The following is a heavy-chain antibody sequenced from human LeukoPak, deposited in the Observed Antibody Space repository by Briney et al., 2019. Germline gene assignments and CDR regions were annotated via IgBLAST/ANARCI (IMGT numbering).Heavy chain of an antibody. CDR1: GFTFSSYG. J-gene: IGHJ4*02. Sequence: AGGSLRLSCAASGFTFSSYGMHWVRQTPGKGLEWVAVISYDGSNKYYADSVKGRFTISRDNSKNTLYLQMNSLRAEDTAVYYCAKGPYYDILTGYFDYWGQGTLVTVSS. V-gene: IGHV3-30*18. CDR2: ISYDGSNK. D-gene: IGHD3-9*01. CDR3: AKGPYYDILTGYFDY.